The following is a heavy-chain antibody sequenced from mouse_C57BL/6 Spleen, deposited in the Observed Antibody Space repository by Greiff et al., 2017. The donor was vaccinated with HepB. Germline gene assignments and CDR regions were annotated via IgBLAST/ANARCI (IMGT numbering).Heavy chain of an antibody. CDR3: ARDRGSYFDY. J-gene: IGHJ2*01. CDR1: GYSITSGYD. V-gene: IGHV3-1*01. CDR2: ISYSGST. Sequence: EVMLVESGPGMVKPSQSLSLTCTVTGYSITSGYDWHWIRHFPGNKLEWMGYISYSGSTNYNPSLKSRISITHDTSKNHFFLKLNSVTTEDTATYYCARDRGSYFDYWGQGTTLTVSS.